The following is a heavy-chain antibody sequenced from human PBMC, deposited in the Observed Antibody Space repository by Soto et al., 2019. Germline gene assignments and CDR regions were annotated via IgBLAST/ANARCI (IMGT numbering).Heavy chain of an antibody. V-gene: IGHV1-8*01. D-gene: IGHD1-1*01. CDR3: ANYQTTSPVGFDI. Sequence: ASVKVSCKASGHTFNSWDINWVRQATGQGLEWMGWVDPHSDNRGYAQKFQGRVSLTRDSSISTVYMELSSLRSEDTAVYYCANYQTTSPVGFDIWGQGTMVTVSS. J-gene: IGHJ3*02. CDR2: VDPHSDNR. CDR1: GHTFNSWD.